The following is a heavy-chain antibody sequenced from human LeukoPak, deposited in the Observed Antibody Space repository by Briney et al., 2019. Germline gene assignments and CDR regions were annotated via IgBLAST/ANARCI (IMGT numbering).Heavy chain of an antibody. CDR1: GFTFSSFGYG. Sequence: GRSLRLSCAASGFTFSSFGYGMHWVRQAPGKGLEWVAVISYDGSNKYYADSVKGRFTISRDNSKNTLYLQMNSLRAEDTAVYYCAKIPDYWGQGTLVTVSS. CDR2: ISYDGSNK. V-gene: IGHV3-30*18. J-gene: IGHJ4*02. CDR3: AKIPDY.